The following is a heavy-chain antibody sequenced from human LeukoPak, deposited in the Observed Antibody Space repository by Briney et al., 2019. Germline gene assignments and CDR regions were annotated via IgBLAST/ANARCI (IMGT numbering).Heavy chain of an antibody. CDR2: ISSSSSYT. CDR1: GFTFSTYS. CDR3: ARAQVYYYYMDV. J-gene: IGHJ6*03. V-gene: IGHV3-21*01. Sequence: PGGSLRLSCAASGFTFSTYSMNWVRQAPGKGLEWVSSISSSSSYTYYADSVKGRFTISRDNAKNSLYLQMNSLRAEDTAVYYCARAQVYYYYMDVWGKGTTVNVSS.